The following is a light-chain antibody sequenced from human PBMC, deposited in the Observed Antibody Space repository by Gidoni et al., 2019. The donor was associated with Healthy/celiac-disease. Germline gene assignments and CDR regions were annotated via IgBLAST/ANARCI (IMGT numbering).Light chain of an antibody. CDR3: QQYNSYSPRLT. CDR1: QSISSW. J-gene: IGKJ4*01. V-gene: IGKV1-5*01. Sequence: DIQLTQSPSTLSASLGDRVTITSRARQSISSWLAWYQQKPGKAPKLLIYDASSWESGVPSRFRGSGAGTEFTLTISSLQPDDFATYDCQQYNSYSPRLTFGGXTKVEIK. CDR2: DAS.